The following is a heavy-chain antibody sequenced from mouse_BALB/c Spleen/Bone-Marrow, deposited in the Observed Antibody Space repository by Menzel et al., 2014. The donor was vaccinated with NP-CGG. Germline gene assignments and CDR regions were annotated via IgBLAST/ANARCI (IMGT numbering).Heavy chain of an antibody. Sequence: VHLQQPGPELVKPGASVKVSCKASGYAFTSYNMYWVKQSHGKSLEWIGYIDPYNGGTSYNQKFKGKATLTVDKSSSTAYMHLNSLTSEDSAVYYCARRYYYYGSGDAMDYWGQGTSVTVSS. D-gene: IGHD1-1*01. J-gene: IGHJ4*01. CDR1: GYAFTSYN. CDR3: ARRYYYYGSGDAMDY. CDR2: IDPYNGGT. V-gene: IGHV1S135*01.